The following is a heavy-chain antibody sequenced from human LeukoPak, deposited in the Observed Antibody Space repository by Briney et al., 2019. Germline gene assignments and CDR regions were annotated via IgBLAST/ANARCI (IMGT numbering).Heavy chain of an antibody. J-gene: IGHJ4*02. CDR2: IYYSGST. V-gene: IGHV4-59*12. D-gene: IGHD2-15*01. CDR1: GGSISSYY. CDR3: ARVNRAGGSDY. Sequence: SETLSLTCTVSGGSISSYYWSWIRQPPGKGLEWIGYIYYSGSTNYNPSLKSRVTISVDTSKNQFSLKLSSVTAADTAVYYCARVNRAGGSDYWGQGTLVTVSS.